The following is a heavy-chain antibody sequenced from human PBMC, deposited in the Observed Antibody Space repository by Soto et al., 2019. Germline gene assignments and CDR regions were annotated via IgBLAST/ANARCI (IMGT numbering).Heavy chain of an antibody. Sequence: EVQLLESGGGLVQPGGSLRLSCAASGLAFNTYAMNWVRQAPGKGLEWVSSISGSGDRTYYADSVKGRFSISRDNSEKTLYLEMNSLRAEDTAVYYCANSDRGGSGNSNFWGQGTLVTVSS. D-gene: IGHD3-10*01. V-gene: IGHV3-23*01. CDR1: GLAFNTYA. CDR2: ISGSGDRT. J-gene: IGHJ4*02. CDR3: ANSDRGGSGNSNF.